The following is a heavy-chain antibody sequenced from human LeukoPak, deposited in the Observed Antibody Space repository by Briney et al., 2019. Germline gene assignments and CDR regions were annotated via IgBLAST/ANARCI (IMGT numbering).Heavy chain of an antibody. CDR3: ARELIAAAGSPFDY. Sequence: GGSLTLSCAASGFTFSSYSMNWVCQAPGKGLEWVSSISSSSSYIYYADSVKGRFTISRDNAKNSLYLQMNSLRAEDTAVYYCARELIAAAGSPFDYWGQGTLVTVSS. V-gene: IGHV3-21*01. D-gene: IGHD6-13*01. CDR1: GFTFSSYS. J-gene: IGHJ4*02. CDR2: ISSSSSYI.